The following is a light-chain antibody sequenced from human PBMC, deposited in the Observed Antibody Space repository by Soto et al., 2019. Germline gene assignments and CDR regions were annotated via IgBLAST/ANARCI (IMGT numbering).Light chain of an antibody. CDR1: QSISSY. V-gene: IGKV1-39*01. CDR3: QQSYSTPWT. Sequence: DIQMTQSPSSLSASVGDRVTITCRASQSISSYLTWYQQKPGKAPKLLIYAASSLQSGVPSRFSGSGSGTEFTITISSLQPEDFATYYCQQSYSTPWTFGQGTKVEIK. J-gene: IGKJ1*01. CDR2: AAS.